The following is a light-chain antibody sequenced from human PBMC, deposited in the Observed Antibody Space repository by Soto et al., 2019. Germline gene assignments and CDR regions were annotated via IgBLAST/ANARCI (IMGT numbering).Light chain of an antibody. CDR1: QGVSANY. CDR3: QQYNNWPWT. J-gene: IGKJ1*01. CDR2: GAS. V-gene: IGKV3D-15*01. Sequence: ENLFTQSPGTLSLSPGEGATLSCRASQGVSANYLAWYQQKPGQAPTLLIYGASIRAAGIPDRFSGSGSGTEFTLTISSLQSVDFAVYSCQQYNNWPWTFGQGTKVDIK.